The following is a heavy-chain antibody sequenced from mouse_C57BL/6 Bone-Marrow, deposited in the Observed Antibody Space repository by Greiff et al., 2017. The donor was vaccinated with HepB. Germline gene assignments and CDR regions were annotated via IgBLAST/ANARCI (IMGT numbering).Heavy chain of an antibody. D-gene: IGHD3-1*01. CDR2: INPGSGGT. CDR1: GYAFTNYL. J-gene: IGHJ1*03. CDR3: ARRGSGRWYFDV. V-gene: IGHV1-54*01. Sequence: QVQLQQSGAELVRPGTSVKVSCKASGYAFTNYLIEWVKQRPGQGLEWIGVINPGSGGTNYNEKFKGKATLTADKSSSTAYMQLSSLTSEDSAVYFCARRGSGRWYFDVWGTGTTVTVSS.